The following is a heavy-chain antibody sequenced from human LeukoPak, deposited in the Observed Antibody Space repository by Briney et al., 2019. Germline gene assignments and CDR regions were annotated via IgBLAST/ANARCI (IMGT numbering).Heavy chain of an antibody. CDR1: GFTVSTNY. CDR2: ISSSGSTI. V-gene: IGHV3-11*04. J-gene: IGHJ4*02. D-gene: IGHD5-18*01. Sequence: GGSLRLSCAVSGFTVSTNYMSWVRQAPGKGLEWVSYISSSGSTIYYADSVKGRFTISRDNAKNSLYLQMNSLRAEDTAVYYCARDERGYSYGYADYWGQGTLVTVSS. CDR3: ARDERGYSYGYADY.